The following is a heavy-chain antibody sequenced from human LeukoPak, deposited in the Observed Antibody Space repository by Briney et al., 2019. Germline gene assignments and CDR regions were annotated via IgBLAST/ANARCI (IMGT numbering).Heavy chain of an antibody. CDR1: GFTFSHFG. CDR2: IWSDATNQ. J-gene: IGHJ5*02. V-gene: IGHV3-33*06. Sequence: GGSLRLSCETSGFTFSHFGMHWVRQAPGKGLEWVAVIWSDATNQYYADSVKGRFTISRDNSKNTLFLQMNSLRAEDTAVYYCAKMRPRYCSGGSCDVDWFDPWGQGTLVTVSS. CDR3: AKMRPRYCSGGSCDVDWFDP. D-gene: IGHD2-15*01.